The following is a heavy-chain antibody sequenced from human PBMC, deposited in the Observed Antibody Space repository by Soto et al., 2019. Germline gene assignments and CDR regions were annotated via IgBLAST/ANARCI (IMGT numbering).Heavy chain of an antibody. CDR3: ASPLKVVERYYYMDV. CDR2: IIPILGIA. Sequence: ASVKVSCQASGGTFSRYTISWVRQAPGQGLEWMGRIIPILGIANYAQKFQGRVTITADKSTSTAYMELSSLRSEDTAVYYCASPLKVVERYYYMDVWGKGTTVTVSS. V-gene: IGHV1-69*02. D-gene: IGHD2-15*01. J-gene: IGHJ6*03. CDR1: GGTFSRYT.